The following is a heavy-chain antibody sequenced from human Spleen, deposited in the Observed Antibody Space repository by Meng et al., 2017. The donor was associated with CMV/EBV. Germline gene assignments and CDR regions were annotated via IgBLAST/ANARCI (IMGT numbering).Heavy chain of an antibody. J-gene: IGHJ3*02. CDR3: ARYSRGVVVAPPKFTGADAFDM. CDR2: IYNDGAT. V-gene: IGHV3-53*01. D-gene: IGHD2-15*01. CDR1: GFTFSSYA. Sequence: GGSLRLSCAASGFTFSSYAMTWVRQAPGKGLEWVSVIYNDGATYYADSVKGRFTISRVNPKNMVFLQMNSLRVEDTAVYYCARYSRGVVVAPPKFTGADAFDMWGQGTMVTVSS.